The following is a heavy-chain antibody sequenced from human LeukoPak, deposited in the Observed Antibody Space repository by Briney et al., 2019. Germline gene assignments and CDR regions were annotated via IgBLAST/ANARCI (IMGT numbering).Heavy chain of an antibody. CDR1: GFTFSDYY. CDR2: ISSDSSFT. Sequence: GGSLRLSCAASGFTFSDYYMSWFRQAPGKGLQWVSYISSDSSFTTYAESVKGRFTISRDNAKNSLDLQMNSLGAEDTAVYYCARLATTAEAGTIDCWGQGALVTVSS. CDR3: ARLATTAEAGTIDC. V-gene: IGHV3-11*03. D-gene: IGHD6-13*01. J-gene: IGHJ4*02.